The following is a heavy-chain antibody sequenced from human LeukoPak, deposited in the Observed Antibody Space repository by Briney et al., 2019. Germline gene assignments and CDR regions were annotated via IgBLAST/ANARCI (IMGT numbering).Heavy chain of an antibody. J-gene: IGHJ5*02. CDR2: VYHSGST. Sequence: GSLRLSCAASGFTFSDYFMSWIRQAPGKGLEWIGDVYHSGSTNYNPSLKSRVTISVDTSKNQFSLKLTSMTAADTAVYHCARVTPSFAHNWFDPWGQGTLVIVSS. CDR1: GFTFSDYF. V-gene: IGHV4-4*08. D-gene: IGHD3-10*01. CDR3: ARVTPSFAHNWFDP.